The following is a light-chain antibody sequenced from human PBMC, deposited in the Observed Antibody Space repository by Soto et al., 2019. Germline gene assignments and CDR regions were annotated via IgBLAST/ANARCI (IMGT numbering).Light chain of an antibody. Sequence: EIVLTQSPATLSLSPGERATLSCRASQSVSSYLAWYQQKPGQAPRLLIYDASNRATGIPARFSGSGSGTAFTLTLSSLGPEDFAVYYCQQRSNWPPVYTFGQGTKLEIK. CDR3: QQRSNWPPVYT. CDR2: DAS. J-gene: IGKJ2*01. V-gene: IGKV3-11*01. CDR1: QSVSSY.